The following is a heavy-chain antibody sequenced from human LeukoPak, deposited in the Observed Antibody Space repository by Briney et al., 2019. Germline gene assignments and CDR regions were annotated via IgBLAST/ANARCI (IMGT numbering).Heavy chain of an antibody. CDR3: AREGRVAANRFVRDI. V-gene: IGHV4-59*12. CDR1: GGSISSYY. CDR2: IYYSGST. Sequence: SETLSLTCTVSGGSISSYYWSWIRQPPGKGLEWIGYIYYSGSTYYNPSLKSRVTISVDTSKNQFSLKLSSVTAADTAVYYCAREGRVAANRFVRDIWGQGTMVTVSS. D-gene: IGHD2-15*01. J-gene: IGHJ3*02.